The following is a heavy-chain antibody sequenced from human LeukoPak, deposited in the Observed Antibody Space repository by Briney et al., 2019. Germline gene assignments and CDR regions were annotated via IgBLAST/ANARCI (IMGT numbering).Heavy chain of an antibody. CDR2: ITSKPNSYAT. D-gene: IGHD6-19*01. CDR1: GFTFSGIV. Sequence: GGSLRLSCAASGFTFSGIVMHWVRHASGKGLEWVGRITSKPNSYATVYAASVKGRFTISSDDSKNTAYLQMNSLKTEDTAVYYCTGGSGWYSPDYWGQGTLVTVSS. J-gene: IGHJ4*02. CDR3: TGGSGWYSPDY. V-gene: IGHV3-73*01.